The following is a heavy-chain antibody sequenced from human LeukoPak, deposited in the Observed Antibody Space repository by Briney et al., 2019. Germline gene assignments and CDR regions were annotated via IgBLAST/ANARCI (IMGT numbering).Heavy chain of an antibody. Sequence: SSETLSLTCTVSGGSISSSSYYWGWIRQPPGKGLEWIGSIYYSGSTYYNPSLKSRVTISVDTSKNQFSLKLSSVTAADTAVYYCARVDSSGSWSLYYFDYWGQGTLVTVSS. J-gene: IGHJ4*02. CDR1: GGSISSSSYY. D-gene: IGHD3-22*01. CDR2: IYYSGST. V-gene: IGHV4-39*07. CDR3: ARVDSSGSWSLYYFDY.